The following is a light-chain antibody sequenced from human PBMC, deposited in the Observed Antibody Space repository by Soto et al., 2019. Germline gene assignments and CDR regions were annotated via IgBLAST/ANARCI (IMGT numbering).Light chain of an antibody. J-gene: IGKJ4*01. CDR3: QQYFSIPLT. CDR2: WAS. V-gene: IGKV4-1*01. CDR1: QSVLYSPNNKNY. Sequence: DIVMTQSPDSLAVSLGERATINCKSSQSVLYSPNNKNYLAWYQQKPGQTPKLLIYWASTRESGVPDRFSGSGSGTEFTLTISSLQAEDVAVYYCQQYFSIPLTFGGGTKVETK.